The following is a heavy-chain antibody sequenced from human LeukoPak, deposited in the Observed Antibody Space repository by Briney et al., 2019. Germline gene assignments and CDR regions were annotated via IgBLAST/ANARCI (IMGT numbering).Heavy chain of an antibody. V-gene: IGHV3-30-3*01. CDR1: GFTFSSYA. Sequence: GGSLRLSCAASGFTFSSYAMHWVRQAPGKGLEWVAVTSYDGSNKYYADSVKGRFTISRDNSKNTLYLQMNSLRAEDTAVYYCAREACPYRLCYYDSSGYSLNYYFDYWGQGTLVTVSS. CDR3: AREACPYRLCYYDSSGYSLNYYFDY. D-gene: IGHD3-22*01. CDR2: TSYDGSNK. J-gene: IGHJ4*02.